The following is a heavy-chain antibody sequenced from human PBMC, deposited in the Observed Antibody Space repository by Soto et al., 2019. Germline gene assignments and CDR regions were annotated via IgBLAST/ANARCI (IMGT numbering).Heavy chain of an antibody. CDR1: GGSFSGYY. CDR2: INHSGST. J-gene: IGHJ6*02. Sequence: PSETLSLTCAVYGGSFSGYYWSWIRQPPGKGLEWIGEINHSGSTNYNPSLKSRVTISVDTSKNQFSLKLSSVTAADTAVYYCASSLGARYCSGGSCSRGYYYGMDVWGQGTTVTGSS. CDR3: ASSLGARYCSGGSCSRGYYYGMDV. D-gene: IGHD2-15*01. V-gene: IGHV4-34*01.